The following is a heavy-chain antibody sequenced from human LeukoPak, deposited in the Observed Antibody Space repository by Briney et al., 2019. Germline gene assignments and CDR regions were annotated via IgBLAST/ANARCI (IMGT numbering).Heavy chain of an antibody. V-gene: IGHV4-4*02. Sequence: PSGTLSLTCAVSGGSITSDNWWSWVRQPPGRGLEWIGEIYYTGSTSYTPSLKSRVTMSFDKSKNLFSLKLTSVTAADTAVHYCAGWGPYFDYWGQGTLVTVSS. CDR2: IYYTGST. CDR1: GGSITSDNW. D-gene: IGHD7-27*01. J-gene: IGHJ4*01. CDR3: AGWGPYFDY.